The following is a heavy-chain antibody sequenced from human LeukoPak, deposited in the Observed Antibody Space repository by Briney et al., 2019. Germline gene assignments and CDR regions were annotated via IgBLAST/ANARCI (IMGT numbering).Heavy chain of an antibody. J-gene: IGHJ3*02. CDR1: GGSFSGYY. CDR2: INHSGST. Sequence: SETLSLTCAVYGGSFSGYYWSWIRQPPGKGLEWIGEINHSGSTNYNPSLKSRVTISVDTSKNQFSLKLSSVTAADAAVYYCARFGGLHGAFDIWGQGTMVTVSS. V-gene: IGHV4-34*01. D-gene: IGHD4-11*01. CDR3: ARFGGLHGAFDI.